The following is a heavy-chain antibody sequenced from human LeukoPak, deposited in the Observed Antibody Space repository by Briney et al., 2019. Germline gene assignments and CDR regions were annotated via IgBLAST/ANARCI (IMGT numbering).Heavy chain of an antibody. Sequence: ASVKVSCKASGYTFTSYYMHWVRQAPGQGLEWMGIINPSGGSSSYAQKFQGRVTMTRDTSTSTVYMELSSLRSEDTAVYYCASQGSMVRGAHYYMDVWGKGTTVTLSS. CDR3: ASQGSMVRGAHYYMDV. CDR1: GYTFTSYY. D-gene: IGHD3-10*01. J-gene: IGHJ6*03. CDR2: INPSGGSS. V-gene: IGHV1-46*01.